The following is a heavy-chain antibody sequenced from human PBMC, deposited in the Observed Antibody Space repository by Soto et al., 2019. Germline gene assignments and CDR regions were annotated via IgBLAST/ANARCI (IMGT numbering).Heavy chain of an antibody. CDR3: AKGPPQYTSGGRATPEGYGMDV. Sequence: VQLLESGGGLVQPGGSLGLTCAASGFIFSTSAINWVRQAPGKGLEWVSVISGSGDSTYYADSVKGRFTIPRDNSKNTVYLQMNSLRAEDTAVYYCAKGPPQYTSGGRATPEGYGMDVWGQGTTVTVSS. V-gene: IGHV3-23*01. D-gene: IGHD6-19*01. CDR1: GFIFSTSA. J-gene: IGHJ6*02. CDR2: ISGSGDST.